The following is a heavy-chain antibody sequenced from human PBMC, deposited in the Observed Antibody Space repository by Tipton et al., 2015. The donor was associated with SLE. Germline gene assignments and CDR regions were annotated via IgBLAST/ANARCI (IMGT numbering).Heavy chain of an antibody. V-gene: IGHV4-34*01. CDR3: ARALAVAVAGLIDY. CDR2: INHSGRT. CDR1: GGSFSGYY. J-gene: IGHJ4*02. Sequence: LRLSCAVYGGSFSGYYWSWIRQPPGKGLEWIGEINHSGRTNYNPSLKSRVTISVDTSKNQFSLKLSSVTAADTAVYYCARALAVAVAGLIDYWGQGTLVTVSS. D-gene: IGHD6-19*01.